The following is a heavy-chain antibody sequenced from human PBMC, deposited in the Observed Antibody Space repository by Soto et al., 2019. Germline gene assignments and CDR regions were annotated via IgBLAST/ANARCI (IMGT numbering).Heavy chain of an antibody. D-gene: IGHD3-10*01. J-gene: IGHJ5*02. CDR3: ARDLVLGSGSYGS. CDR1: GFTFSNAW. Sequence: GGSLRLSCAASGFTFSNAWMSWVRQAPGKGLGWVGRIKRKTDGGTTDYAAPVKGRFTISRDDSKNTLYLQMNSLRAEDTAVYYCARDLVLGSGSYGSWGQGT. CDR2: IKRKTDGGTT. V-gene: IGHV3-15*01.